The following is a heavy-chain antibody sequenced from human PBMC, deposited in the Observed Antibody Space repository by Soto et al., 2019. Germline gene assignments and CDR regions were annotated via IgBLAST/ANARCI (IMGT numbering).Heavy chain of an antibody. CDR3: VRDVRGGESPYNWCAP. Sequence: EVQLVESGGRLVQPGGSLKLSCAASGFSFTNYFMSWVRQAPGKGLEWVANIKQDGSAEYYLDSVKGRFAISRDNPMNALFLQMNSLRAEATAVYYCVRDVRGGESPYNWCAPWGQGTLFTVSS. CDR2: IKQDGSAE. V-gene: IGHV3-7*01. D-gene: IGHD3-10*01. J-gene: IGHJ5*02. CDR1: GFSFTNYF.